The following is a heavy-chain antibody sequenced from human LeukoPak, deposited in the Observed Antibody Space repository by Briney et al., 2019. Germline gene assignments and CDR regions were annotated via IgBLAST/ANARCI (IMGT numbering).Heavy chain of an antibody. D-gene: IGHD2-15*01. V-gene: IGHV4-38-2*01. CDR2: IYHSGST. J-gene: IGHJ4*02. CDR1: GYSISSGYY. Sequence: SETLSLTCAVSGYSISSGYYWGWIRQPPGKGLEWIGSIYHSGSTYYNPSLKSRVTISVDTSKNQFSLKLSSVSAADTAVYYCARGKWGSAVRSGYYDYWGQGTLVTVSS. CDR3: ARGKWGSAVRSGYYDY.